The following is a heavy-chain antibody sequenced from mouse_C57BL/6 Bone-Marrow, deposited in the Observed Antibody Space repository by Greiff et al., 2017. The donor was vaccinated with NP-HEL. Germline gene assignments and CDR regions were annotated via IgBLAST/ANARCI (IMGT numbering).Heavy chain of an antibody. J-gene: IGHJ3*01. CDR2: IYPRSGNT. CDR3: ARGNGYSRFAY. D-gene: IGHD2-3*01. CDR1: GYTFTSYG. V-gene: IGHV1-81*01. Sequence: VKLQQSGAELARPGASVKLSCKASGYTFTSYGISWVKQRTGQGLEWIGEIYPRSGNTYYNEKFKGKATLTADKSSSTAYMELRSLTSEDSAVYFCARGNGYSRFAYWGQGTLVTVSA.